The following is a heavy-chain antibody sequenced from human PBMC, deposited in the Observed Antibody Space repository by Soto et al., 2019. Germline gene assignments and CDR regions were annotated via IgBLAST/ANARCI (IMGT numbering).Heavy chain of an antibody. Sequence: SETLSLTCAVSGYSIGSGYYWGWIRQPPGKGLEWIGSIYHSGSTYYNPSLKSRVTISVDTSKNQFSLKLSSVTAADTAVYYCARDSPRYYYDSSGYYDYWGQGTLVTVSS. V-gene: IGHV4-38-2*02. CDR2: IYHSGST. J-gene: IGHJ4*02. D-gene: IGHD3-22*01. CDR3: ARDSPRYYYDSSGYYDY. CDR1: GYSIGSGYY.